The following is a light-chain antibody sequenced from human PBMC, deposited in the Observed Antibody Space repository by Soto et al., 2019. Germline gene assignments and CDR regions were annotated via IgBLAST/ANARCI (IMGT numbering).Light chain of an antibody. V-gene: IGKV1-12*01. CDR1: QGIGRW. Sequence: DIKMTQSPSTLSASVGDRVTITCRASQGIGRWLAWYQQKPGKAPRLLMYAASSLKSGVPSRFSGSGSGTDFTLTISSLQPEDFATYFCQQTDSFPLTFGGGTKV. CDR3: QQTDSFPLT. J-gene: IGKJ4*01. CDR2: AAS.